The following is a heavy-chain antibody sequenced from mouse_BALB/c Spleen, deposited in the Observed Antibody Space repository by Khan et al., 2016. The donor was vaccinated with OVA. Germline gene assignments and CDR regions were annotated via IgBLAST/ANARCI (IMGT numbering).Heavy chain of an antibody. CDR3: ARVEYNGTMDY. V-gene: IGHV9-3-1*01. D-gene: IGHD6-1*01. J-gene: IGHJ4*01. CDR2: TNTYTGEP. CDR1: GYTFTNYG. Sequence: QIQLVQSGPDLKKPGETVKISCKASGYTFTNYGMNWVKQVPGKGLKWMGWTNTYTGEPTYSDDFKGRFAFSLETSASTAYLQINNPKNEDTDTYFCARVEYNGTMDYWGQGTSVTVSS.